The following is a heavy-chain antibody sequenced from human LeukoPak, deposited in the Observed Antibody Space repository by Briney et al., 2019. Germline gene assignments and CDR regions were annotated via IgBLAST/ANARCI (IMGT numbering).Heavy chain of an antibody. CDR3: AKDKAAAGPNDAFDI. V-gene: IGHV3-9*01. D-gene: IGHD6-13*01. CDR1: GFTFDDYA. Sequence: GGSLRLSCAASGFTFDDYAMHWVRQAPGKGLEWVSGISWNSGSIGYADSVKGRFTISRDNAKNSLYLQMNSLRAEDTALYYCAKDKAAAGPNDAFDIWGQGTMVTVSS. J-gene: IGHJ3*02. CDR2: ISWNSGSI.